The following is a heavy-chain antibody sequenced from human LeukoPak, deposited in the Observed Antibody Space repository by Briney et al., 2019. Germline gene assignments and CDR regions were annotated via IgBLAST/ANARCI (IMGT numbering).Heavy chain of an antibody. D-gene: IGHD3-10*01. Sequence: PGGSLRLSCAASGFTFSSYGMHWVRQAPGKGLEWVAFIRYDGSNKYYADSVKGRFTISRDSSKNTLYLQMNSLRAEDTAVYYCAKVEVRGGIYYFDYWGQGTLVTVSS. CDR2: IRYDGSNK. CDR3: AKVEVRGGIYYFDY. V-gene: IGHV3-30*02. J-gene: IGHJ4*02. CDR1: GFTFSSYG.